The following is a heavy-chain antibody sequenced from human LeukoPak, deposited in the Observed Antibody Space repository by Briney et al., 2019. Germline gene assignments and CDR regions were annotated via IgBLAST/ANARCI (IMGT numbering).Heavy chain of an antibody. V-gene: IGHV3-7*03. Sequence: GGSLRLSCAASGFTFSTYWMIWVRQAPGKGLEWVASIKQDGGGEYYVDSVKGRFTISRDNAKNSLYLQMNSLRAEDTAMYYCARGGQLKWGQGTLVTVSS. J-gene: IGHJ4*02. CDR1: GFTFSTYW. CDR2: IKQDGGGE. D-gene: IGHD2-2*01. CDR3: ARGGQLK.